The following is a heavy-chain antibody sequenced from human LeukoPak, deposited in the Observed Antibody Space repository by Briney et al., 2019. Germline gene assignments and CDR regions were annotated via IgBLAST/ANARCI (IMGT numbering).Heavy chain of an antibody. J-gene: IGHJ6*02. CDR2: ISWNSGNI. D-gene: IGHD3-9*01. V-gene: IGHV3-9*01. Sequence: PGGSLRLSCAASGLTFDDYAMHWVRQVPGKGLEWVSGISWNSGNIAYADSVKGRFTISRDNAKNSLYLQMNSLRAEDTALYYCAKEQSVNYDILTGYRGYYYYYGMDVWGQGTTVTVSS. CDR1: GLTFDDYA. CDR3: AKEQSVNYDILTGYRGYYYYYGMDV.